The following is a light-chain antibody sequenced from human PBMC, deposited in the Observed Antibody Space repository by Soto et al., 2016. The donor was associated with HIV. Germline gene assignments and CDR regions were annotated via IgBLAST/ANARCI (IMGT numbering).Light chain of an antibody. CDR1: NVGSKS. Sequence: SYKLTQPPSLSVAPRKTARITCGGNNVGSKSVHWYQQKPGQAPILVLYDDSDRPSGIPERFSGSNSGDTATLSISRVEAGDEADYYCQAWDASTDLVVFGGGTKLTVL. V-gene: IGLV3-21*03. J-gene: IGLJ2*01. CDR3: QAWDASTDLVV. CDR2: DDS.